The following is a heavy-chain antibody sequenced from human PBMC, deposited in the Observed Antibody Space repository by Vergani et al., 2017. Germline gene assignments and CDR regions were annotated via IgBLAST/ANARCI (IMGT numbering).Heavy chain of an antibody. Sequence: EVQLVESGGGLVQPGGSLRLSCAASGFTFSSYWMHWVRQAPGKGRVWVSRINSDGSSTSYADSVKGRFTISRDNAKNTLYLQMNSLRAEDTAVYYCAREASITMIAKLYWYFDLWGRGTLVTVSS. CDR1: GFTFSSYW. D-gene: IGHD3-22*01. CDR3: AREASITMIAKLYWYFDL. V-gene: IGHV3-74*01. J-gene: IGHJ2*01. CDR2: INSDGSST.